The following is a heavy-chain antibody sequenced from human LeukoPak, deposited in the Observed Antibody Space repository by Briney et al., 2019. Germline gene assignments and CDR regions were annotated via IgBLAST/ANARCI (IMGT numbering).Heavy chain of an antibody. D-gene: IGHD1-26*01. CDR3: AREMQWELLFVY. CDR1: GFTFSDYH. V-gene: IGHV3-11*04. Sequence: GGSLRRSCAASGFTFSDYHRSWIRQAPGKGLEWVSYISSSGSTIYYADSVKGRFTISRDNAKNSLYLQMNSLRAEDTAVYYCAREMQWELLFVYWGQGTLVSVSS. CDR2: ISSSGSTI. J-gene: IGHJ4*02.